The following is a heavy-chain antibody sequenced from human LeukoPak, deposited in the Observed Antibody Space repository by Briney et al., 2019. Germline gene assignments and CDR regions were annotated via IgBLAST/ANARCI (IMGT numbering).Heavy chain of an antibody. CDR3: TTEDY. CDR1: GFTFSNAW. CDR2: IKTKSEGGTT. V-gene: IGHV3-15*01. Sequence: GGSLRLSCAASGFTFSNAWLIWVRQTPGKGLEWVGRIKTKSEGGTTDYAAPVKGRFTISRDDSKKMVYLQMNGLKAEDTAVYYCTTEDYWGQGTLVTVSS. J-gene: IGHJ4*02.